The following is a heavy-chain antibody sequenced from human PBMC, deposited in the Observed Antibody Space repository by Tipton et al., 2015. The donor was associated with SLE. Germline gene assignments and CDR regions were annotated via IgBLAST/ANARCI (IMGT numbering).Heavy chain of an antibody. V-gene: IGHV4-39*07. J-gene: IGHJ3*02. D-gene: IGHD6-13*01. CDR2: IYYSGST. Sequence: TLSLTCTVSGGSISSSSYYWGWIRQPPGKGLEWIGSIYYSGSTYYNPSLKSRVTTSVDTSKNQFSLKLSSVTAADTAVYYCAREDSSPDAFDIWGQGTMVTVSS. CDR3: AREDSSPDAFDI. CDR1: GGSISSSSYY.